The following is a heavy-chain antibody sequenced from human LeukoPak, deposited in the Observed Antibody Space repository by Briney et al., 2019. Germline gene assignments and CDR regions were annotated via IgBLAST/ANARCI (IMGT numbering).Heavy chain of an antibody. CDR3: TRHGEDQLGYCSSTSCPFDY. V-gene: IGHV3-73*01. CDR2: IRSKANSYAT. J-gene: IGHJ4*02. D-gene: IGHD2-2*01. Sequence: GGSLRLSFAASGFTFSGSAMHWVRQASGKGLEWVGRIRSKANSYATAYAASVKGRFTISRDDSKNTAYLQMNSLKTEDTAVYYCTRHGEDQLGYCSSTSCPFDYRGQGTLVTVSS. CDR1: GFTFSGSA.